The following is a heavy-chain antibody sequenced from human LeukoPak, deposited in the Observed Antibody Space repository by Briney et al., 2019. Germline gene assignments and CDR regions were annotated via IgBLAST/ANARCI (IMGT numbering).Heavy chain of an antibody. J-gene: IGHJ5*02. Sequence: PSETLSLTCIVSGGSISSYYWSWIRQPPGKGLEWIGYIYYSGSTNYNPSLKSRVTISVDTSKNQFSLKLSSVTAADTAVYYCARKVVRGVICWFDAWGQGTLVTVSS. D-gene: IGHD3-10*01. CDR1: GGSISSYY. CDR3: ARKVVRGVICWFDA. V-gene: IGHV4-59*08. CDR2: IYYSGST.